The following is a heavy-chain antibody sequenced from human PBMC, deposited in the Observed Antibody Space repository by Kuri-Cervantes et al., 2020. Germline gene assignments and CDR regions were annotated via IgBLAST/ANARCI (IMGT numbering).Heavy chain of an antibody. CDR3: AKSTGRVDWFDP. V-gene: IGHV1-2*02. Sequence: GESLKISCKASGYTFTSYYMHWVRQAPGQGLEWMGWINPNSGGTNYAQKFQGRVTMTRDTSISTAYMELSRLRSDDTAVYYCAKSTGRVDWFDPWGQGTLVTVSS. D-gene: IGHD1-1*01. CDR2: INPNSGGT. J-gene: IGHJ5*02. CDR1: GYTFTSYY.